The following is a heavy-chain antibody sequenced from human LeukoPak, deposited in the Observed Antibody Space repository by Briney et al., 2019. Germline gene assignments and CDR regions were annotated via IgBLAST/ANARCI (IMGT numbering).Heavy chain of an antibody. J-gene: IGHJ4*02. CDR1: GFTFDDYA. D-gene: IGHD2-15*01. V-gene: IGHV3-43*02. CDR3: AKDLAGGRGWYYFDY. CDR2: ISGDGGST. Sequence: PGGSLRLSCAASGFTFDDYAMHWVRQAPGKGLEWVPLISGDGGSTYYADSVKGRFTISRDNSKNSLYLQMNSLRTEDTALYYCAKDLAGGRGWYYFDYWGQGTLVTVSS.